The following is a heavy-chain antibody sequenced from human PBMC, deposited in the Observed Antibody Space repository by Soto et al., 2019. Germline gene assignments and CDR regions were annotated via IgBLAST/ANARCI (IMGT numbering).Heavy chain of an antibody. D-gene: IGHD4-17*01. V-gene: IGHV4-31*02. J-gene: IGHJ4*02. CDR3: ARDNCGGMLDY. CDR2: IFFSGDT. Sequence: GCCCNWIRQRPGEGLQWIGKIFFSGDTHYSPALKSRLFISIDTSKNQFSLKLSSVTAADTAIYYCARDNCGGMLDYWGPGTLVTVSS. CDR1: GCC.